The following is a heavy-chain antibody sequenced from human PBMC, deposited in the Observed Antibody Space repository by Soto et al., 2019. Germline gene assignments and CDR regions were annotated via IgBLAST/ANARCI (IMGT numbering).Heavy chain of an antibody. CDR1: GFSFSDYY. J-gene: IGHJ4*02. Sequence: QVHLVESGGALVKPGGSLRLSCAVSGFSFSDYYMNWIRQAPGKGLEWLSYISSTATYTNYADSVRGRFTISRDSAKNSLYLDMNGLRAEDTAVYYCARARLVVEGRFDYWGQGPLVTVSS. CDR2: ISSTATYT. CDR3: ARARLVVEGRFDY. D-gene: IGHD3-22*01. V-gene: IGHV3-11*06.